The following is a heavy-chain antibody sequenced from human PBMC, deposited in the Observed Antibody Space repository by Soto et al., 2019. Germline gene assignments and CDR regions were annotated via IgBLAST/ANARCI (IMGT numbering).Heavy chain of an antibody. V-gene: IGHV1-2*04. D-gene: IGHD4-17*01. J-gene: IGHJ3*02. CDR1: GGAFSSFT. Sequence: GASVKVSCKASGGAFSSFTISWVRQAPGQGLEWLGWINPNSGGTNYAQKFQGWVTMTRDTSLSTAYMEMSRLKSDDTGVYYCARGGETRYGASDMWGQGTMVTVSS. CDR3: ARGGETRYGASDM. CDR2: INPNSGGT.